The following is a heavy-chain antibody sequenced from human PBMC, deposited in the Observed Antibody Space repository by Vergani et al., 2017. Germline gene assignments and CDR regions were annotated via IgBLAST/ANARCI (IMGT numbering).Heavy chain of an antibody. J-gene: IGHJ6*02. CDR2: IYYSGST. Sequence: QLHLQESGPGLLKPSENLSLTCSVSGGSVRSSSYYWGWIRQPPGKGLAWIGSIYYSGSTYYNPSLKSRVTISVDTAKNQFSLKLSSVTAADTAVYYCARRSSSWYYYYGMDVWGQGTTVTVSS. CDR3: ARRSSSWYYYYGMDV. D-gene: IGHD6-13*01. CDR1: GGSVRSSSYY. V-gene: IGHV4-39*01.